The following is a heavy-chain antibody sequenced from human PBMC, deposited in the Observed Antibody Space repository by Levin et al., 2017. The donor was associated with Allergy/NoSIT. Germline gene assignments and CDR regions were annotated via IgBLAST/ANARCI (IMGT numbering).Heavy chain of an antibody. Sequence: SQTLSLTCTVSGGSISSYYWSWIRQPPGKGLEWIGYIYYSGSTNYNPSLKSRVTISVDTSKNQFSLKLSSVTAADTAVYYCARDEQWLVPRYWGQGTLVIVSS. CDR1: GGSISSYY. CDR2: IYYSGST. V-gene: IGHV4-59*01. CDR3: ARDEQWLVPRY. J-gene: IGHJ4*02. D-gene: IGHD6-19*01.